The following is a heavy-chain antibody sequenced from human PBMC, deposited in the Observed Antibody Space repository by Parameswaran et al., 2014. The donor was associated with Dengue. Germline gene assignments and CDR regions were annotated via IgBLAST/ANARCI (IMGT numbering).Heavy chain of an antibody. J-gene: IGHJ6*02. CDR3: AKGPVGWQHERKNYYGMDV. V-gene: IGHV3-23*01. D-gene: IGHD4-23*01. Sequence: VRQAPGKGLEWVSAISGSGGSTYYADSVKGRFTISRDNSKNTLYLQMNSLRAEDTAVYYCAKGPVGWQHERKNYYGMDVWGQGTTVTVSS. CDR2: ISGSGGST.